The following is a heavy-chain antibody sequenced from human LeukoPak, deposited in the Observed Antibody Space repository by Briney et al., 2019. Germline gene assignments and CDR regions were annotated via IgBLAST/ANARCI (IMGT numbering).Heavy chain of an antibody. Sequence: ASVKVSCKASGYTFTGYYMHWVRQAPGQGLEWMGRINPNSGGTNYAQKFQGRVTMTRDTSISTAYMELSRLRSDDTAVYYCARIPLLWFGNNWLDPWGQGTLVTVSS. D-gene: IGHD3-10*01. CDR1: GYTFTGYY. CDR3: ARIPLLWFGNNWLDP. CDR2: INPNSGGT. V-gene: IGHV1-2*06. J-gene: IGHJ5*02.